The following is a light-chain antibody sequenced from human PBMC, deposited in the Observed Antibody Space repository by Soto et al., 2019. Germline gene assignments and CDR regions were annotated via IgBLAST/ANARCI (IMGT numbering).Light chain of an antibody. CDR2: AAS. CDR3: QQYYSFPRT. Sequence: DIQMTQSPSSLSGSVGDRVTITCLASQSISIYLNWYQQKPGKAPKLLIYAASSLQSGVPSRFSGSGSGTDFTLTISSLQPEDFATYYCQQYYSFPRTFGQGTKVDIK. V-gene: IGKV1-39*01. J-gene: IGKJ1*01. CDR1: QSISIY.